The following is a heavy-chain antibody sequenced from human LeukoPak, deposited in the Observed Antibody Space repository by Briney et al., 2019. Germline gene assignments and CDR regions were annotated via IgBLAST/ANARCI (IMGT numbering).Heavy chain of an antibody. V-gene: IGHV4-34*01. Sequence: SETLSLTCAVYGGSFIGYHWNWIRQTPEKGLEWIGEINHRGHTNYNPSLESRVTISVDTSKNQFSLKLRSVTAADTAVYYCARDPTTVVTLPYYFDFWGPGTLVTVSS. CDR2: INHRGHT. CDR1: GGSFIGYH. D-gene: IGHD4-23*01. CDR3: ARDPTTVVTLPYYFDF. J-gene: IGHJ4*02.